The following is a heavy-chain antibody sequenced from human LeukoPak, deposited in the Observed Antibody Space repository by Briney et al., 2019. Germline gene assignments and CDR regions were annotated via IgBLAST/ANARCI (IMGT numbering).Heavy chain of an antibody. J-gene: IGHJ3*02. V-gene: IGHV1-24*01. D-gene: IGHD4-17*01. CDR1: GYTLSDLA. CDR2: LDPEDGEA. Sequence: PGASVKVSCKVSGYTLSDLAMHWVRQAPGKGLEWMGGLDPEDGEAIYAQPLQGRVTMTEDTSSDTAYMVLSSPRSEDTAVYYCATRNFGDYGAFDIWGQGTMVTVSS. CDR3: ATRNFGDYGAFDI.